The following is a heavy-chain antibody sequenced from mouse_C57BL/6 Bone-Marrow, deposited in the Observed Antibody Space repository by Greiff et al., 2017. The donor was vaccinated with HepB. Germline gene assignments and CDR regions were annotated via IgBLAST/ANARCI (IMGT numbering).Heavy chain of an antibody. J-gene: IGHJ4*01. CDR3: TRDPLTGTYMDY. D-gene: IGHD4-1*01. Sequence: DVQLVESGEGLVKPGGSLKLSCAASGFTFSSYAMSWVRQTPEKRLEWVAYISSGGDYIYYADTVKGRFTISRDNARNTLYLQMSSLKSEDTAMYYCTRDPLTGTYMDYWGQGTSVTVSS. CDR2: ISSGGDYI. V-gene: IGHV5-9-1*02. CDR1: GFTFSSYA.